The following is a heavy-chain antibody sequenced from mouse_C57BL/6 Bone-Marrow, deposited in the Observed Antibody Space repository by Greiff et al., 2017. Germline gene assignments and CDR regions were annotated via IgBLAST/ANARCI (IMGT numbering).Heavy chain of an antibody. D-gene: IGHD2-5*01. Sequence: QVQLKESGPGLVQPSQSLSITCTVSGFSLTSYGVHWVRQSPGKGLEWLGVIWSGGSTDYNAAFISRLSISKDNSKSQVFFKMNSLQADDTAIYYCARKDPYYSSFAYWGQGTLVTVSA. CDR2: IWSGGST. V-gene: IGHV2-2*01. CDR3: ARKDPYYSSFAY. J-gene: IGHJ3*01. CDR1: GFSLTSYG.